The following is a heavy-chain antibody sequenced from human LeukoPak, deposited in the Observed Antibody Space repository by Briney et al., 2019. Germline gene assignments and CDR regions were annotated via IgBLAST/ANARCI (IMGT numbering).Heavy chain of an antibody. D-gene: IGHD3-10*01. CDR3: TTVTLRPVGL. Sequence: GGSLRLSCAASGFSFSSHWMSWVRQAPGKGVEWVGRIKSKTDGGTIDYAAPVKGRFTISRDDSKNTLFLQVNSLKIEDTAVYYCTTVTLRPVGLWGQGTLVTVSS. V-gene: IGHV3-15*05. CDR1: GFSFSSHW. J-gene: IGHJ4*02. CDR2: IKSKTDGGTI.